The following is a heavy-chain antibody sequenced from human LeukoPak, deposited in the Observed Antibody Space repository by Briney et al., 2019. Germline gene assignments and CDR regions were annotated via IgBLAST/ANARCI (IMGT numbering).Heavy chain of an antibody. J-gene: IGHJ6*02. D-gene: IGHD4-23*01. Sequence: SVKVSCKAPGGTFGSYAISWVRQAPGQGPEWMGGIIPIFGTANYAQKFQGRVTITADESTSTAYMELSSLRSEDTAVYYCARDQGNPGYYYYGMDVWGQGTTVTVSS. V-gene: IGHV1-69*13. CDR1: GGTFGSYA. CDR2: IIPIFGTA. CDR3: ARDQGNPGYYYYGMDV.